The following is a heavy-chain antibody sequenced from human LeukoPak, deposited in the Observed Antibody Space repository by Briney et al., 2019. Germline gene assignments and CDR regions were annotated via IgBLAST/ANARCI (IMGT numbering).Heavy chain of an antibody. CDR3: ARTNLGNYYDTSGYYS. CDR2: IRYDGSNE. J-gene: IGHJ4*02. V-gene: IGHV3-30*02. Sequence: GGSLRLSCAASGFAFSSYAMHWVRQAPGKGLEWVAFIRYDGSNEYFADSVKGRFTISRDNSKNTLYLQMNSLRAEDTAVYYCARTNLGNYYDTSGYYSWGQGTLVTVSS. D-gene: IGHD3-22*01. CDR1: GFAFSSYA.